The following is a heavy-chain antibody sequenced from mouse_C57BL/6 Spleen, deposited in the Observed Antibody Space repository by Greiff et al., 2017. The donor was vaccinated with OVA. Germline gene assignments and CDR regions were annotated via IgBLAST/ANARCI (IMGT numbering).Heavy chain of an antibody. V-gene: IGHV5-16*01. CDR3: ARDRILRAYWYFDV. J-gene: IGHJ1*03. CDR1: GFTFSDYY. D-gene: IGHD3-1*01. Sequence: EVKLVESGGGLVQPGSSLKLSCTASGFTFSDYYMAWVRQVPEKGLEWVANINYDGSSTYYLDSLKSRFIISRDNATNTLYLQMSRLKSEDTATYYCARDRILRAYWYFDVWGTGTTVTVSS. CDR2: INYDGSST.